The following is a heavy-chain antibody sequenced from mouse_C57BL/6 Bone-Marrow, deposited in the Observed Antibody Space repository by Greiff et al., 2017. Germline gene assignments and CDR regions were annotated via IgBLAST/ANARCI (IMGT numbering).Heavy chain of an antibody. V-gene: IGHV14-4*01. J-gene: IGHJ4*01. CDR3: TRVWLDY. Sequence: EVMLVESGAELVRPGASVKLSCTASGFNIKDDYMHWVKQRPEQGLEWIGWIDPENGDTEYASKFQGKATITADTSSNTAYLQLSSLTSEDTAVYYCTRVWLDYWGQGTSVTVSS. CDR1: GFNIKDDY. CDR2: IDPENGDT. D-gene: IGHD2-10*02.